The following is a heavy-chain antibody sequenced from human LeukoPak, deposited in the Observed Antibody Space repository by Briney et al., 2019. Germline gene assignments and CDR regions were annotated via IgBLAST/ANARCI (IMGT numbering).Heavy chain of an antibody. D-gene: IGHD1-26*01. Sequence: GGSLRLSCTTSGFTFGDYGMSWFRQAPGKGLEWVSFIRSKTYTGATDYAASVRGRFVISRDDSESIAYLQMNSLRAEDTAVYYCAKGQGRSAEYYFDYWGQGTLVTVSS. CDR1: GFTFGDYG. J-gene: IGHJ4*02. CDR3: AKGQGRSAEYYFDY. V-gene: IGHV3-49*03. CDR2: IRSKTYTGAT.